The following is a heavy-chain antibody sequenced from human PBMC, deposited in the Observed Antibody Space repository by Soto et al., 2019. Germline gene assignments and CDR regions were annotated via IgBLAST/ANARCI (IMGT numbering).Heavy chain of an antibody. CDR2: ISGSGGST. D-gene: IGHD6-6*01. CDR1: GFTFSSYA. Sequence: LRLSCAASGFTFSSYAMSWVRQAPGKGLEWVSAISGSGGSTYYADSVKGRFTISRDNSKNTLYLQMNSLRAEDTAVYYCAKSTLVAARPWNYYGMDVWGQGTTVTVSS. V-gene: IGHV3-23*01. CDR3: AKSTLVAARPWNYYGMDV. J-gene: IGHJ6*02.